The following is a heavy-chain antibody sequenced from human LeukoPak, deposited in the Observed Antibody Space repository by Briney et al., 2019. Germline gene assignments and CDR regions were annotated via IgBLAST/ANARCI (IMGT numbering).Heavy chain of an antibody. D-gene: IGHD5-18*01. J-gene: IGHJ6*03. V-gene: IGHV3-20*04. Sequence: GGSLRLSCAASGFTFDDYAMNGVGQVPGRGRERVSGINWNGRITEYADSVKDRFTISRQNTKNSLYLYMNNLGGEDTALYFCARGSVQLWLRDTYYYMDVWGKGTTVTVSS. CDR3: ARGSVQLWLRDTYYYMDV. CDR1: GFTFDDYA. CDR2: INWNGRIT.